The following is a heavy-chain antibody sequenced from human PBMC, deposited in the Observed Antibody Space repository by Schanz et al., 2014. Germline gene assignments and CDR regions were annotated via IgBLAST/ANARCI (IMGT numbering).Heavy chain of an antibody. V-gene: IGHV1-18*01. CDR3: VRDAGWTFGDSHGIDV. CDR1: GYTFNNHG. CDR2: ISVYHGHT. D-gene: IGHD3-10*01. J-gene: IGHJ6*02. Sequence: QVQLVQSGGEVKKPGASATVSCKASGYTFNNHGISWVRQAPGQGLEWMGWISVYHGHTNYAEKVHGRVTMTTDTTTSTDYMKLRSLISDDTAVYDCVRDAGWTFGDSHGIDVWGQGTSXTVSS.